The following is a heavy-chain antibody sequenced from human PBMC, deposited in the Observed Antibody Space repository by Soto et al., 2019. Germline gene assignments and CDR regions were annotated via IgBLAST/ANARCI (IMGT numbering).Heavy chain of an antibody. Sequence: AAVKVSCKASGYTFTVYYMHWVRQAPGQGLEWMGWINPNSGGTNYAQKFQGWVTMTRDTSISTAYMELSRLRSDDTAVYYWARGGVRSWYITRYYYYGMDVWGQGTPVTVYS. V-gene: IGHV1-2*04. J-gene: IGHJ6*02. CDR1: GYTFTVYY. CDR2: INPNSGGT. CDR3: ARGGVRSWYITRYYYYGMDV. D-gene: IGHD6-13*01.